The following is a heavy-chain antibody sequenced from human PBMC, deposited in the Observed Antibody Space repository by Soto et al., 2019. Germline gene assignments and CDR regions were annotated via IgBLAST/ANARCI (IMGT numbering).Heavy chain of an antibody. CDR2: ISAYNGNT. J-gene: IGHJ3*02. D-gene: IGHD6-19*01. Sequence: ASVKVSCKASGYTFTSYGISWVRQAPGQGLEWMGWISAYNGNTNYAQKLQGRVTMTTDTSTSTAYMELRSLRSGDTAVYYCARDIAVAGTIGAFDIWGQGTMVTVSS. CDR3: ARDIAVAGTIGAFDI. V-gene: IGHV1-18*01. CDR1: GYTFTSYG.